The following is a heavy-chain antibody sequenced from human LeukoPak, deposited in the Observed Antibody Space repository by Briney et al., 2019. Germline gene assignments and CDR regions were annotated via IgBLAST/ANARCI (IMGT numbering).Heavy chain of an antibody. V-gene: IGHV4-39*01. CDR1: GGSISSSSYY. Sequence: SETLSLTCTVSGGSISSSSYYWGWIRQPPGKGLEWIGSIYYSGSTYYNPSLKSRVTISVDTSKNQFSLKLSSVTAADTAVFYCARHEEYSYGYRKKTGVVSAYFDYWGQGTLVTVSS. D-gene: IGHD5-18*01. CDR3: ARHEEYSYGYRKKTGVVSAYFDY. CDR2: IYYSGST. J-gene: IGHJ4*02.